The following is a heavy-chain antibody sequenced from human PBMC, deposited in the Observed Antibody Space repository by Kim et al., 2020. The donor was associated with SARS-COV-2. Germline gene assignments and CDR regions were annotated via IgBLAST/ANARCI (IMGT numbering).Heavy chain of an antibody. Sequence: SETLSLTCTVSDGSISSSSYYWAWIRQPPGKGLEWIGSMYYSGSSYYNPSLKSRVTISVATSKNQFSLKLSSVTAADTAVYYCARHCSGGRCTRGFDPWGQGTLVTVSS. D-gene: IGHD2-15*01. CDR2: MYYSGSS. CDR1: DGSISSSSYY. J-gene: IGHJ5*02. CDR3: ARHCSGGRCTRGFDP. V-gene: IGHV4-39*01.